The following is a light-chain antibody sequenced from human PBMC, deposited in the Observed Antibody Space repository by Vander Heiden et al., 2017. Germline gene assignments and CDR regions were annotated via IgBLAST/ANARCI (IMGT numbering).Light chain of an antibody. V-gene: IGLV3-1*01. CDR2: QDN. Sequence: SYELTQPPSLSVSPGQTASITCSGDKLGDKYASWYQQRPGQSPVLVIHQDNKRPSGIPERFSGSNSGNTATLTISGTQAVDEAYYYCQAWASSTRVFGGGTKLTVL. CDR1: KLGDKY. CDR3: QAWASSTRV. J-gene: IGLJ3*02.